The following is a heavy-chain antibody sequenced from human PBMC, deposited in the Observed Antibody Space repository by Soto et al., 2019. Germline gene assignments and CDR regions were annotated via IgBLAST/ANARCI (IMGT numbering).Heavy chain of an antibody. Sequence: EVQVLESGGGLVQPGGSLRLSCAASGFTFSSYDMNWVRQAPGKGLEWVSGVSASGSIASYADSAKGRFTISRDNAKTTVFLQMTGLRAEDTAVYFCAKGDCSGGRCYRGFDYWGQGTLVTVSS. CDR3: AKGDCSGGRCYRGFDY. CDR2: VSASGSIA. V-gene: IGHV3-23*01. J-gene: IGHJ4*02. CDR1: GFTFSSYD. D-gene: IGHD2-15*01.